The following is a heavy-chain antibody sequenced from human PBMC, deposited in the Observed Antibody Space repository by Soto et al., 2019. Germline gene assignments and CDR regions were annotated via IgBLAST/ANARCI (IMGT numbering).Heavy chain of an antibody. J-gene: IGHJ3*02. D-gene: IGHD6-13*01. V-gene: IGHV3-72*01. Sequence: PGGSLRLSCAASGFTFSGHYMDWVRQAPGKGLEWVGRIRNEANTYTTHYAASVKGRFTISRDDSKNSLYLQMNSLKTEDTAVYYCARISAAASNAFDIWGQGTMVTVSS. CDR1: GFTFSGHY. CDR3: ARISAAASNAFDI. CDR2: IRNEANTYTT.